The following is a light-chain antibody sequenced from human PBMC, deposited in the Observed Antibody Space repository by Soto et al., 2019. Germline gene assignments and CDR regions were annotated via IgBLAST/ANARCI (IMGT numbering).Light chain of an antibody. CDR3: SSYAGSDNLA. Sequence: QSVLTQPASVSVSPGQSITISCTGTSSDVGGYTYLSWYQQHPGKAPNLIIYEVTKRPSGVPDRFSGSKSGNTAALTVSGLHTDDEADYYCSSYAGSDNLAFGGGTKVTVL. CDR2: EVT. J-gene: IGLJ2*01. CDR1: SSDVGGYTY. V-gene: IGLV2-8*01.